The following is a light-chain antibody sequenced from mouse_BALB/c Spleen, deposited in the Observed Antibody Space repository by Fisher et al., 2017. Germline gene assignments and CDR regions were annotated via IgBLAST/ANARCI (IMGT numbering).Light chain of an antibody. Sequence: IELTQTTAIMSASPGERVTMTCTASSSVSSSYLHWYQQKPGSSPKLWIYSTSNLASGVPARFSGSGSGTSYSLTISSMEAEDAATYYCHQYHRSPLTFGAGTKLELK. CDR1: SSVSSSY. J-gene: IGKJ5*01. CDR3: HQYHRSPLT. CDR2: STS. V-gene: IGKV4-74*01.